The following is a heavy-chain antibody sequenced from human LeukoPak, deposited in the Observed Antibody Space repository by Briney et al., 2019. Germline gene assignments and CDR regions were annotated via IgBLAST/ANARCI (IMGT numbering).Heavy chain of an antibody. V-gene: IGHV3-48*01. CDR1: GFTFSSYS. CDR2: ISSSSSTI. J-gene: IGHJ6*02. Sequence: GGSLRLSCAASGFTFSSYSMNWVRQAPGKGLEWVSDISSSSSTIYYADSVKGRCTISRDNAKNSLYLQMNSLRAEDTAVYYCARSHSYCSSTSCFLAYYYYGMDVWGQGTTVTVSS. CDR3: ARSHSYCSSTSCFLAYYYYGMDV. D-gene: IGHD2-2*01.